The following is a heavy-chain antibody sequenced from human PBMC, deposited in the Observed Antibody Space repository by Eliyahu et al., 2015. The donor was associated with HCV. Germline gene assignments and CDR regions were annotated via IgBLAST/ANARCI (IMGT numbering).Heavy chain of an antibody. V-gene: IGHV4-39*07. D-gene: IGHD6-19*01. J-gene: IGHJ4*02. Sequence: HLQLQESGPGLVKPSETLSLPCTVSGDSXXSSTYFWGWIRQPPGKGLEWIGSIYYSGSTSYNPSLKSRLTMSVDTSHNQFSLKLTSVTAADTAVYYCARITIAVTDVNSWGQGALVTVSS. CDR3: ARITIAVTDVNS. CDR2: IYYSGST. CDR1: GDSXXSSTYF.